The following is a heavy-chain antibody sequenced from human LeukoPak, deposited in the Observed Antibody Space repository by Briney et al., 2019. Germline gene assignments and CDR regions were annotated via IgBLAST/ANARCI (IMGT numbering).Heavy chain of an antibody. CDR3: ASDSSGWYSLHY. Sequence: GGSLRLSCAASGFTVSSNFMSWVRQAPGKGLEWVSVIYSGGATYYADSVKGRFTLSRDNSKNTLYLQMNSLRAEDTAMYYCASDSSGWYSLHYWGQGTLVTVSS. V-gene: IGHV3-53*01. CDR1: GFTVSSNF. CDR2: IYSGGAT. D-gene: IGHD6-19*01. J-gene: IGHJ4*02.